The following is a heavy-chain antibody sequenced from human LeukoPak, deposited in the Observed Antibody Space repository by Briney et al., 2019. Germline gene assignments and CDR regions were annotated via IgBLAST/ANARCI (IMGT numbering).Heavy chain of an antibody. V-gene: IGHV3-33*01. CDR1: GFTFSSYG. J-gene: IGHJ4*02. D-gene: IGHD4-17*01. Sequence: GRSLRLSCAASGFTFSSYGMHWVRQAPGKGLEWVAVIWYDGSNKYYADSVKGRFTISRDNSKNTLYLQMNSLRAEDTAVYYCARINTDYGYLGDWGQGTLVTVSS. CDR3: ARINTDYGYLGD. CDR2: IWYDGSNK.